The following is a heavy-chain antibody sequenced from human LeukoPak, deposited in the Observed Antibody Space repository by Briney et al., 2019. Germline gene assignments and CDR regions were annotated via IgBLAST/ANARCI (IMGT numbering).Heavy chain of an antibody. CDR3: ARGRDGYSSSPIDY. Sequence: GGSLRLSCAASGFTFSSYAMSWVRQAPGKGLEWVSAISGSGGSTYYADSVKGRFTISRDNSKNTLYLQMNSLRAEDTAVYYCARGRDGYSSSPIDYWGQGTLVTVSS. CDR1: GFTFSSYA. J-gene: IGHJ4*02. V-gene: IGHV3-23*01. D-gene: IGHD6-6*01. CDR2: ISGSGGST.